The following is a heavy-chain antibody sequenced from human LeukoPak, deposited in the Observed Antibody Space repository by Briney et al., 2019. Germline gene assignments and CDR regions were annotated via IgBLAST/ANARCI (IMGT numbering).Heavy chain of an antibody. J-gene: IGHJ4*02. D-gene: IGHD3-10*01. CDR3: AREPPGY. CDR2: INHSGST. CDR1: GGSFSGYY. Sequence: SETLSLTCAVYGGSFSGYYWSWIRQPPGKGLEWIGEINHSGSTNYNPSLKSRVTISVDTSKNQFSLKLSSATAADTAVYYCAREPPGYWGQGTLVTVSS. V-gene: IGHV4-34*01.